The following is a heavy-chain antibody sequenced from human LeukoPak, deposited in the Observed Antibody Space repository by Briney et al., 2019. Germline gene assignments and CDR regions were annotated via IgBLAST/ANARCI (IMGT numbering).Heavy chain of an antibody. Sequence: GGSLRLSCAASGFTFSSYGMHWVRQAPGKGLEWVAFIRYDGSNKYYADSVKGRFTISRDNSKNTLYLQMNSLRAEDTAVYYCAKDAILEGYCSSTSCLYFDYWGQGTLVTVSS. CDR2: IRYDGSNK. CDR1: GFTFSSYG. CDR3: AKDAILEGYCSSTSCLYFDY. J-gene: IGHJ4*02. V-gene: IGHV3-30*02. D-gene: IGHD2-2*01.